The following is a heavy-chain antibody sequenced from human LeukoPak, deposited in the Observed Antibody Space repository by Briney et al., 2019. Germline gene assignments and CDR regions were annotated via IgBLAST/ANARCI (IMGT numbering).Heavy chain of an antibody. J-gene: IGHJ4*02. CDR3: AREPNYGGNSDVYDY. CDR2: INAGNGNT. V-gene: IGHV1-3*01. D-gene: IGHD4-23*01. CDR1: GYTFTSYA. Sequence: ASVKVSCKASGYTFTSYAMHWVRQAPGQRLEWMGWINAGNGNTKYSQKFQGRVTITRDTSASTAYMELSSLRSEDTAVYYCAREPNYGGNSDVYDYWGQGTLVTVSS.